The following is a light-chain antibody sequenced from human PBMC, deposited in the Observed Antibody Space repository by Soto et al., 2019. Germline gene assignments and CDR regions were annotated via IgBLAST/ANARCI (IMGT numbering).Light chain of an antibody. CDR1: QSVNSK. J-gene: IGKJ1*01. V-gene: IGKV3-15*01. CDR3: QQYNNWPPNT. Sequence: EIVLTQSPGTLSLSPGERANLSCRASQSVNSKLAWYQQKSGQAPRLLIYGASTRATGIPARFSGSGSGTEFTLTISSLQSEDFAVYYCQQYNNWPPNTFGQGTKVDIK. CDR2: GAS.